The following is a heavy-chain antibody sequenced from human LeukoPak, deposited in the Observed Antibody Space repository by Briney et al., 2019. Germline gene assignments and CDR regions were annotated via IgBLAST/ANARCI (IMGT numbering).Heavy chain of an antibody. CDR1: GYTFTSYD. Sequence: ASVKVSCKASGYTFTSYDINWVRQATGQGLEWMGWMNPNSGNTGYAQKFQGRVTITRNTSISTAYMELRSLRSDDTAVYYCASQIGGYDSSGYYPLGAFDIWGQGTMVTVSS. CDR2: MNPNSGNT. CDR3: ASQIGGYDSSGYYPLGAFDI. V-gene: IGHV1-8*03. J-gene: IGHJ3*02. D-gene: IGHD3-22*01.